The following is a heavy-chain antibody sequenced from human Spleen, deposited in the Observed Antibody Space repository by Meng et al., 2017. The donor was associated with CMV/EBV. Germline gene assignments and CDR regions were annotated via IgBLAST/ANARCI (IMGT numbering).Heavy chain of an antibody. CDR1: GFTFSGYG. CDR3: TVASLYYYYYGMDV. Sequence: GESLKISCAASGFTFSGYGIHWVRQTPGKGLEWVSVIYSGGSTYYADSVKGRFTISRDNSKNTLYLQMNSLRAEDTAVYYCTVASLYYYYYGMDVWGQGTTVTVSS. J-gene: IGHJ6*02. V-gene: IGHV3-NL1*01. CDR2: IYSGGST. D-gene: IGHD5-12*01.